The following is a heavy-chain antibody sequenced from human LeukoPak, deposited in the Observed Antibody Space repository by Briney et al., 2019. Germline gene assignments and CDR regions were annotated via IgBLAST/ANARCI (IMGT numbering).Heavy chain of an antibody. V-gene: IGHV4-59*08. Sequence: SETLSLTCTVSGGSISDYYWSWIRQSPGKGLEYIGYIYYSGSTNYNPSLKSRVTISVDTSKNQFSLKLTSVTAADTAVYYCARSFYYGSGTYSPAAFDIWGQRTVVTVSS. CDR2: IYYSGST. CDR1: GGSISDYY. CDR3: ARSFYYGSGTYSPAAFDI. D-gene: IGHD3-10*01. J-gene: IGHJ3*02.